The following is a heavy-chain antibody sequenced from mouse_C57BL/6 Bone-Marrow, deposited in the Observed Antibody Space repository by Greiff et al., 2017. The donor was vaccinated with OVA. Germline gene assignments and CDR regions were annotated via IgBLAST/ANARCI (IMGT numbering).Heavy chain of an antibody. CDR3: ARGLFAY. J-gene: IGHJ3*01. CDR2: INPYNCDT. V-gene: IGHV1-20*01. CDR1: GYSFTGYF. Sequence: VQLVESGPELVKPGDSVKISCKASGYSFTGYFMNWVMQSHGKSLEWIGRINPYNCDTFYNQKFKGKATLTVDKSSSTAHMELRSLTSEDSAVYYCARGLFAYWGQGTLVTVSA.